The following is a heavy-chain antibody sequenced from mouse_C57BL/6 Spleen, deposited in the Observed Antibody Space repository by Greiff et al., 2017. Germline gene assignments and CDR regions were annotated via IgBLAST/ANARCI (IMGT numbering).Heavy chain of an antibody. D-gene: IGHD3-2*02. J-gene: IGHJ4*01. V-gene: IGHV1-9*01. CDR2: ILPGGGST. CDR3: ARSRLPYAMDY. Sequence: VQLQESGAELMKPGASVKLSCKATGYTFTGSWIEWVKQRPGHGLEWIGEILPGGGSTNYNEKFKGKATFTADTSSNTAYMQLSSLTTEDSAIYYCARSRLPYAMDYWGQGTSVTVSS. CDR1: GYTFTGSW.